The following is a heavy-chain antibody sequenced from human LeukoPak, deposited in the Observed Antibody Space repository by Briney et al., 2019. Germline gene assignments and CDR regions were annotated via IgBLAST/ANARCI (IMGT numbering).Heavy chain of an antibody. Sequence: GGSLRLSCAASGFTVSSNYMGWVRQAPGKGLEWVSFIYSGGSTYYADSVKGRFTIARDNSKNTLYLQMNSLRAEGTAVYYCARGRGTVYGMDVWGQGTTVTVSS. D-gene: IGHD4-17*01. V-gene: IGHV3-66*02. CDR2: IYSGGST. CDR1: GFTVSSNY. J-gene: IGHJ6*02. CDR3: ARGRGTVYGMDV.